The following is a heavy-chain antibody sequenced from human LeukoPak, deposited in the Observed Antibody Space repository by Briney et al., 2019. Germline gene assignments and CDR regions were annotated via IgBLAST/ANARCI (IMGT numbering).Heavy chain of an antibody. CDR3: ARTSGSYYCLEY. D-gene: IGHD1-26*01. J-gene: IGHJ4*02. V-gene: IGHV1-69*04. CDR2: IIPILGIA. Sequence: GASVKVSCKASGGTFSSYAISWVRQAPGQRLEWMGRIIPILGIANYAQKFQGRVTITADKSTSTAYMELSSLRSEDTAVYYCARTSGSYYCLEYWGQGTLVTVSS. CDR1: GGTFSSYA.